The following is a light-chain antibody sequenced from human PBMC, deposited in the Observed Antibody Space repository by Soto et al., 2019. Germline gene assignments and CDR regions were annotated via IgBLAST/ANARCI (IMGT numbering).Light chain of an antibody. CDR3: QKYNSAPLT. CDR1: QSVGSN. CDR2: GAS. J-gene: IGKJ4*01. Sequence: ERVMTQSPATLSVSPGERATLSCRASQSVGSNLAWYQQKPGQAPRLLIFGASSRATGVPARFSGSGSGTEFTLTINSLQSEDVAAYYCQKYNSAPLTFGGGTKVEIK. V-gene: IGKV3-15*01.